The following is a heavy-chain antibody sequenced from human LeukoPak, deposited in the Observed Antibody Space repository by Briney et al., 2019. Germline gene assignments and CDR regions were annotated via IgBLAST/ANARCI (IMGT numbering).Heavy chain of an antibody. CDR1: GYTFTGYY. V-gene: IGHV1-2*06. CDR3: AGEDNSSGYRPFDS. J-gene: IGHJ3*02. Sequence: ASVKVSCKASGYTFTGYYIHWVRQAPGQGLEWTGRINPNNGGTNYAQNFQGRVTMTRDMSISTAYMELSRLRSDDTAVYYCAGEDNSSGYRPFDSWGQGTMVTVPS. CDR2: INPNNGGT. D-gene: IGHD3-22*01.